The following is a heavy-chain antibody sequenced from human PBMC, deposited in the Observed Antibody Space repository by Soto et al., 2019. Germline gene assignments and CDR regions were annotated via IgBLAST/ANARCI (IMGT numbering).Heavy chain of an antibody. D-gene: IGHD6-19*01. Sequence: GGSLRLSCAASGLTVSSNYMNWVRQAPGKGLEWVSLIYTGGGTYYADSVKGRFTVSRDNSKNTLYLQMNSLRAEDTAVYYCARMGQWRVPXDYYYGMDVWGQGPSVTVSS. CDR3: ARMGQWRVPXDYYYGMDV. J-gene: IGHJ6*02. CDR2: IYTGGGT. V-gene: IGHV3-53*01. CDR1: GLTVSSNY.